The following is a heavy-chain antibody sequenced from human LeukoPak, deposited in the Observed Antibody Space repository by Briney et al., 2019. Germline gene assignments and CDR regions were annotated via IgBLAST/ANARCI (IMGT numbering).Heavy chain of an antibody. CDR1: GGSISSGTYY. D-gene: IGHD5-18*01. CDR3: VSPRGFSYGYFDY. Sequence: SETLSLTCTVSGGSISSGTYYWGWIRQPPGKGLEWIGSIYYTGSTYYNPPLKSRVTISADTSKNQFSLTLGSVSATDTAVYYCVSPRGFSYGYFDYWGQGTLVTVSS. V-gene: IGHV4-39*01. J-gene: IGHJ4*02. CDR2: IYYTGST.